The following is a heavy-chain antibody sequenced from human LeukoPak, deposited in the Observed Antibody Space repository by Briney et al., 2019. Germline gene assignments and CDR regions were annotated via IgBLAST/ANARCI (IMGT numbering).Heavy chain of an antibody. Sequence: PGGSLRLSCAASGFTVSSNYMSWVRQAPGKGLEWVGFIRSKAYGGTTEYAASVKGRFTISRDDSKSIAYLQMNSLKTEDSAVYYCTRVVGGGSSWFLYYFDYWGQGTLVTVSS. J-gene: IGHJ4*02. CDR3: TRVVGGGSSWFLYYFDY. CDR2: IRSKAYGGTT. V-gene: IGHV3-49*04. D-gene: IGHD6-13*01. CDR1: GFTVSSNY.